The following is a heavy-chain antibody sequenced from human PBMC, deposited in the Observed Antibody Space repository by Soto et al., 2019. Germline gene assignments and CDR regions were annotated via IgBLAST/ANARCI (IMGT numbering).Heavy chain of an antibody. CDR3: ARLISYYYGSGSYYNELYYFDY. CDR2: IWYDGSNK. D-gene: IGHD3-10*01. J-gene: IGHJ4*02. CDR1: GFTFSSYG. V-gene: IGHV3-33*01. Sequence: GGSLRLSCAASGFTFSSYGMHWVRQAPGKGLEWVAVIWYDGSNKYYADSVKGRFTISRDNSKNTLYLQMNSLRAEDTAVYYCARLISYYYGSGSYYNELYYFDYWGQGTLVTVSS.